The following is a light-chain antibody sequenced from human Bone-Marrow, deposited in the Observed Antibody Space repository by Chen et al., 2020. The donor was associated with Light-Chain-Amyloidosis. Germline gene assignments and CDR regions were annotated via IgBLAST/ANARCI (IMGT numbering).Light chain of an antibody. V-gene: IGLV3-21*02. Sequence: SYVLTQPSSVSVAPGQTATIACGGNNIGSTSVHWYQQTPGQAPLLVVYDVSDRPSGIPERLSGSNAGKTATLTISRGEAGDEADYYCQVWDRSSDRPVFGGGTKLTVL. CDR3: QVWDRSSDRPV. CDR2: DVS. J-gene: IGLJ3*02. CDR1: NIGSTS.